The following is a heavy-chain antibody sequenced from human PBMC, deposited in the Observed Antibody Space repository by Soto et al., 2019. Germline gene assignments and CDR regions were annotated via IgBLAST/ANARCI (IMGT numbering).Heavy chain of an antibody. Sequence: PGGSLRLSCAASGFTFSNAWMSWVRQAPGKGLEWVGRIKSKTDGGTTDYAAPVKGRFTISRDDSKNTLYLQMNSLKTEDTAAYYCTTDYGSYFYYYYGMDVWGQGTTVTVSS. CDR2: IKSKTDGGTT. D-gene: IGHD1-26*01. CDR3: TTDYGSYFYYYYGMDV. V-gene: IGHV3-15*01. CDR1: GFTFSNAW. J-gene: IGHJ6*02.